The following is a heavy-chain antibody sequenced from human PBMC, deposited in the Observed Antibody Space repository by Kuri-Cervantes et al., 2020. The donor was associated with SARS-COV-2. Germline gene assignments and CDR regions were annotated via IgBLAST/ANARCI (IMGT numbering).Heavy chain of an antibody. Sequence: GESLKISCATSGFTFTNFGMHWVRQAPGKGLEWVAFTRSEGITKYYGDSVRGRFTISRDNSKNTLYLQMDSLRAEDTAVYSCAKDLGIIMIRGGYFDYWGQGTLVTVSS. CDR1: GFTFTNFG. CDR3: AKDLGIIMIRGGYFDY. J-gene: IGHJ4*02. CDR2: TRSEGITK. D-gene: IGHD3-10*01. V-gene: IGHV3-30*02.